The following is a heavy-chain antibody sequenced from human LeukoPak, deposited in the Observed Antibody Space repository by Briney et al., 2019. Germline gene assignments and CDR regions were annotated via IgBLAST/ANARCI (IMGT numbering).Heavy chain of an antibody. CDR1: GGSISSGGYY. CDR2: IYYSGST. V-gene: IGHV4-31*03. J-gene: IGHJ4*02. D-gene: IGHD3-22*01. CDR3: ARVRASVNYDSSGYYSSLFDY. Sequence: SETLSLTCTVSGGSISSGGYYWSWIRQHPGKGLEWIGYIYYSGSTYYNPSLKSRVTISVDTSKNQFSLKLSSVTAADTAVYYCARVRASVNYDSSGYYSSLFDYWGQGTLVTVSS.